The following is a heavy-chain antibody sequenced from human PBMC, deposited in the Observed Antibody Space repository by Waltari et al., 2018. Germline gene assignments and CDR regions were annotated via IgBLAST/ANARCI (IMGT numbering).Heavy chain of an antibody. CDR3: ARRPAYCGGDCYSWVDY. Sequence: QLQLQESGPGLVKPSETLSLTCTVSGGSISSSRYYWGWIRQPPGTGLEWIGSISSSGGTSATPSLRSRVTISVDTSKSQFSRKLSSVTAADTAVYYCARRPAYCGGDCYSWVDYWGQGTLVTVSS. J-gene: IGHJ4*02. CDR1: GGSISSSRYY. D-gene: IGHD2-21*02. V-gene: IGHV4-39*01. CDR2: ISSSGGT.